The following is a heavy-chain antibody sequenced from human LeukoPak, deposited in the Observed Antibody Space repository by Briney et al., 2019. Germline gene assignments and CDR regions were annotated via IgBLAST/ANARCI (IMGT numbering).Heavy chain of an antibody. Sequence: ASVKVSSKASGYTFTIYYIHWVRQAPGQGLEWMGIINPSGVSTSYAQKFQGRVTMTRDMSTSTVYMELSSLRSEDTAVYYCARAGTVAGTIVSWFDPWGQGTLVTVSS. CDR1: GYTFTIYY. CDR3: ARAGTVAGTIVSWFDP. CDR2: INPSGVST. V-gene: IGHV1-46*01. D-gene: IGHD6-19*01. J-gene: IGHJ5*02.